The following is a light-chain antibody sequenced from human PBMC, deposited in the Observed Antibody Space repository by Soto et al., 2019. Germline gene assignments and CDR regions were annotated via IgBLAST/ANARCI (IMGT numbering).Light chain of an antibody. J-gene: IGKJ1*01. Sequence: DIVLTQSPGTLSLSPEERASLSCRASQNVNSNYLAWYQQKPGQAPRLLIYDASSRATGIPERFGGSGSGTEFTLTISRLEPEDFAMYYCQQYGGSPQTFGRGTKVDIK. CDR1: QNVNSNY. CDR2: DAS. V-gene: IGKV3-20*01. CDR3: QQYGGSPQT.